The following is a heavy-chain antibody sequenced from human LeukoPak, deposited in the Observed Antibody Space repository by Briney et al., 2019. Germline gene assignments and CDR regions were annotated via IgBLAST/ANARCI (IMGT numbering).Heavy chain of an antibody. CDR1: GYTFTTYA. D-gene: IGHD2-2*01. CDR2: INPNSGGT. Sequence: ASVKVSCKASGYTFTTYAMNWVRQAPGQGLEWMGWINPNSGGTNYAQKFQGRVTMTRDTSISTAYMELSRLRSDDTAVYYCARGSGYCSSTSCYVGGPFDYWGQGPLVTVSS. J-gene: IGHJ4*02. V-gene: IGHV1-2*02. CDR3: ARGSGYCSSTSCYVGGPFDY.